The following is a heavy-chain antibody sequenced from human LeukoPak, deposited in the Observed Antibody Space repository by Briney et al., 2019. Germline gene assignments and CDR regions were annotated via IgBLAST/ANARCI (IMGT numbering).Heavy chain of an antibody. CDR1: GGSISSSSYY. CDR2: IYYSGST. J-gene: IGHJ4*02. CDR3: ARALDILTGYLFDY. D-gene: IGHD3-9*01. V-gene: IGHV4-39*01. Sequence: PSETLSLTCTVSGGSISSSSYYWGWIRQPPGKGLEWIGSIYYSGSTYYNPSLKSRVTISVDTSKNQFSLKLSSVTAADTAVYYCARALDILTGYLFDYWGQGTLVTVSS.